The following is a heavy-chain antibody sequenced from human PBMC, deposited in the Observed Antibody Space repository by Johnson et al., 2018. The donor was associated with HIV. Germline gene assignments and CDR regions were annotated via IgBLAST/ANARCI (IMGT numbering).Heavy chain of an antibody. J-gene: IGHJ3*02. CDR1: GFTFDDYA. V-gene: IGHV3-20*04. CDR2: LNWNGART. Sequence: VQLVESGGGLVQPGGSLRLSCAASGFTFDDYAMSWVRQAPGKGLEWVSGLNWNGARTGYADSVKGRFTISRDNAKNSLYLHMNSLRAEDTAVYYCANFRYSSSPDAFDIWGQGRMVTVSS. CDR3: ANFRYSSSPDAFDI. D-gene: IGHD6-6*01.